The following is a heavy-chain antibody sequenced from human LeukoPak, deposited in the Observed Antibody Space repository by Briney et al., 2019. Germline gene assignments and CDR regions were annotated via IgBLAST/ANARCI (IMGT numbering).Heavy chain of an antibody. CDR3: AASFFDWNEI. D-gene: IGHD1-1*01. V-gene: IGHV1-46*01. J-gene: IGHJ4*02. CDR2: INPSGGST. Sequence: ASVKVSCKASGYTFTSYYMHWVRQAPGQGLEWMGIINPSGGSTSYAQKFQERVTITRDMSTSTAYMELSSLRSEDTAVYYCAASFFDWNEIWGQGTLVTVSS. CDR1: GYTFTSYY.